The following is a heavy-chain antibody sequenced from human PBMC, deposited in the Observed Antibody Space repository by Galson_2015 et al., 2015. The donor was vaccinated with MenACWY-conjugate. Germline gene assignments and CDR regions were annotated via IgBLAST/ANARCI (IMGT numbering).Heavy chain of an antibody. J-gene: IGHJ4*01. CDR2: IRDTGEH. V-gene: IGHV4-59*11. Sequence: ETRSLRCAVGFGSISIHHWWFLRQPPEERLEWIAYIRDTGEHKDNHSFKSRVTMSADKSNNPLSLRLTSGTAADTAVYYCARIPSWGSSYGYFDYWGQGILVAVSS. CDR3: ARIPSWGSSYGYFDY. CDR1: FGSISIHH. D-gene: IGHD5-18*01.